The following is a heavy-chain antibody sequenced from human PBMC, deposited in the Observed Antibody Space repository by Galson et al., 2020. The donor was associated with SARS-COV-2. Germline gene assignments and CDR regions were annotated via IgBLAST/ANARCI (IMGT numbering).Heavy chain of an antibody. D-gene: IGHD6-6*01. Sequence: NSGGSLRLSCAASGFTFSSYSMTWVRPAPGQGQAWVSSISSSSSYIYYADSVTGRFTISRDNAKNSLYLQMNSLRAEDTAVYYCARGSIAAIWDWFDPWGQGTLVTVSS. J-gene: IGHJ5*02. CDR3: ARGSIAAIWDWFDP. CDR2: ISSSSSYI. CDR1: GFTFSSYS. V-gene: IGHV3-21*01.